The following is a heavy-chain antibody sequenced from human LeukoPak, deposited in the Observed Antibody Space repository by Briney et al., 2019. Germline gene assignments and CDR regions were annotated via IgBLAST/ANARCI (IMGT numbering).Heavy chain of an antibody. CDR1: GFTFSSYG. CDR2: ISGSGGST. CDR3: ARQSSGWGPLDY. D-gene: IGHD6-19*01. Sequence: GGSLRLSCAASGFTFSSYGMSWVRQAPGKGLEWVSAISGSGGSTYYADSVRGRLTISRDNSKNTLYLQMNSLRAEDTAVYYCARQSSGWGPLDYWGQGTLVTVSS. J-gene: IGHJ4*02. V-gene: IGHV3-23*01.